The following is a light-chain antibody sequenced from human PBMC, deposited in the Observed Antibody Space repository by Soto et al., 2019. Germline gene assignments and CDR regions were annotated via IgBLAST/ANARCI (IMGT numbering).Light chain of an antibody. CDR2: RAS. V-gene: IGKV1-5*03. CDR3: QQYNSYSYT. Sequence: DIQMTQSPSTLSASVGDRVTIACRASQTINDWLAWYQQKPGKAPNLLIYRASNLQSGVPSRFSGSGSGTDFTLTISSLQPDDFATYYCQQYNSYSYTFGQGIKLEIK. J-gene: IGKJ2*01. CDR1: QTINDW.